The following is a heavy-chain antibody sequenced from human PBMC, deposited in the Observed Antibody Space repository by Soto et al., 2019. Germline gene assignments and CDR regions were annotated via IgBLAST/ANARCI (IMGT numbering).Heavy chain of an antibody. D-gene: IGHD3-9*01. CDR3: ARDIGTPLRYVDWLSPKTWFDP. J-gene: IGHJ5*02. CDR1: GGSISSSNW. CDR2: IYHSGST. V-gene: IGHV4-4*02. Sequence: PSETLSLTCAVSGGSISSSNWWSWVRQPPGKGLEWIGEIYHSGSTNYNPSLKSRVTISVDKSKNQFSLKLSSVTAADTAVYYCARDIGTPLRYVDWLSPKTWFDPWGQGTLVTVSS.